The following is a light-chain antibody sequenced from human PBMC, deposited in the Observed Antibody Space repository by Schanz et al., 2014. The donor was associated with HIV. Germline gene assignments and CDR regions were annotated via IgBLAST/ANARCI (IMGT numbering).Light chain of an antibody. Sequence: EIVLTQSPGRLSLSPGERATLSCRASQSVSSYLVWYQQKPGQPPRLLIYDSSNRAAGIPARFSGSGSGTDFTLTISGLEPEDFAVYYCQQYGVSPPWTFGQGTRVEIK. CDR3: QQYGVSPPWT. CDR1: QSVSSY. V-gene: IGKV3-20*01. CDR2: DSS. J-gene: IGKJ1*01.